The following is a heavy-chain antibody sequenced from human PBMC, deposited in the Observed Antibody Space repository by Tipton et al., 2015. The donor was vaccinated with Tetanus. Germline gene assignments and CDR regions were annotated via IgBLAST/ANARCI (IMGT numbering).Heavy chain of an antibody. CDR1: GFTFRSYW. D-gene: IGHD7-27*01. V-gene: IGHV3-7*01. CDR2: IKEDGSEM. CDR3: ARMVNWGRYLDS. J-gene: IGHJ4*02. Sequence: SLRLSCVASGFTFRSYWMSWVRQAPGKGLEWVANIKEDGSEMYYADSVKGRFTISRDNPKNTLFLHMNSLTPEDTAVYFCARMVNWGRYLDSWGQGTLVTVSS.